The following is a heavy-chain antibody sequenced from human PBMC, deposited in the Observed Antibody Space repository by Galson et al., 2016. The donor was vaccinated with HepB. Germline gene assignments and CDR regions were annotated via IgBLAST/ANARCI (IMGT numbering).Heavy chain of an antibody. D-gene: IGHD3-3*01. CDR1: GFTFINYA. J-gene: IGHJ4*02. V-gene: IGHV3-23*01. CDR2: LSGSGAST. Sequence: LRLSCAASGFTFINYAMSWVRQAPGKGLEWVSALSGSGASTYYADSVKGRFTISRDKSRNTLYLQMNNMNVDDTAIYYCAKGYDFWSGYYTAPFDNWGQGTLVTVSS. CDR3: AKGYDFWSGYYTAPFDN.